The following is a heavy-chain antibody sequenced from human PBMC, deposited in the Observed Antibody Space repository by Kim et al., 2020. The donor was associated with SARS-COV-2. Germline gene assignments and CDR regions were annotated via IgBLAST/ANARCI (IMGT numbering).Heavy chain of an antibody. CDR3: ARRGYSSSWYGYYYYYGMDV. CDR1: GGSISSSNW. D-gene: IGHD6-13*01. J-gene: IGHJ6*02. V-gene: IGHV4-4*02. Sequence: SETLSLTCAVSGGSISSSNWWSWVRQPPGKGLEWIGEIYHSGSTNYNPSLKSRVTISVDKSKNQFSLKLSSVTAADTAVYYCARRGYSSSWYGYYYYYGMDVWGQGTTVTVSS. CDR2: IYHSGST.